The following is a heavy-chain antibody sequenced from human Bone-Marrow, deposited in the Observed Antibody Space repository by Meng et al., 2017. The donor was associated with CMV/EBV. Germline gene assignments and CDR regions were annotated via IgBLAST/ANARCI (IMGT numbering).Heavy chain of an antibody. Sequence: ASVKVSCKASGYTFTSYGISWVRQAPGQGLEWMGWINPRSGDTNYAQKFQGRVTMTRDTAISATYMELRRLRSDDTAVYYCARCNYYYDSSGPFGPWGQGTLVTVSS. D-gene: IGHD3-22*01. V-gene: IGHV1-2*02. CDR2: INPRSGDT. CDR3: ARCNYYYDSSGPFGP. CDR1: GYTFTSYG. J-gene: IGHJ5*02.